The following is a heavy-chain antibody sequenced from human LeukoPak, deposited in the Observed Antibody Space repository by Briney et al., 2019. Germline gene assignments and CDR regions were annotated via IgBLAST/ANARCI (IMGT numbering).Heavy chain of an antibody. Sequence: GGSLRLSCAASGFTFDDYAMHWVRQAPGKGLEWVSLISGDGGSTYYAYSVKGRFTISRDNRKNSLYLQMNSLRTEDTTLYYCAKDSGYDFSGWYFDLWGRGALVTVSS. J-gene: IGHJ2*01. D-gene: IGHD5-12*01. CDR3: AKDSGYDFSGWYFDL. V-gene: IGHV3-43*02. CDR2: ISGDGGST. CDR1: GFTFDDYA.